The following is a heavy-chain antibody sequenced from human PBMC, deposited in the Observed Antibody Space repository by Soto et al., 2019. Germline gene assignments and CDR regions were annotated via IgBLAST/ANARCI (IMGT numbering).Heavy chain of an antibody. CDR2: IIPIFGTA. D-gene: IGHD5-18*01. J-gene: IGHJ4*02. CDR3: ARGVEMATAAFDY. V-gene: IGHV1-69*13. CDR1: VGTFSSYA. Sequence: ASVKVSCKASVGTFSSYAISWVRQAPGQGLEWMGGIIPIFGTANYAQKFQGRVTITADESTSTAYMELSSLRSEDTAVYYCARGVEMATAAFDYWGQGTLVTVSS.